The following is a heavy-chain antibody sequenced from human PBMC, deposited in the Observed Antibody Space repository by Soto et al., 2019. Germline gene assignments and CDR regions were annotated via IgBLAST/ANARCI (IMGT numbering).Heavy chain of an antibody. J-gene: IGHJ5*02. Sequence: SETLSLTCAVSGASIGSGGWWSWVRQPPGKGLEWIAEILHDGNTNYSPSLKSRVTISVDKSQNQFSLNVYSVTAADTAVYYCARHEGWTGPDQWGQGTLVTVSS. CDR1: GASIGSGGW. CDR2: ILHDGNT. CDR3: ARHEGWTGPDQ. D-gene: IGHD2-8*02. V-gene: IGHV4-4*02.